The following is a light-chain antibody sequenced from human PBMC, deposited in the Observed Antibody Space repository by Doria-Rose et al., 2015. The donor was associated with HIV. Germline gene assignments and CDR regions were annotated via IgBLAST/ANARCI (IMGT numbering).Light chain of an antibody. CDR3: QQYYDTPS. V-gene: IGKV4-1*01. J-gene: IGKJ3*01. CDR1: QSLLYTSKNN. CDR2: WAS. Sequence: VLTQSPESLGMSMGERATLNCKSNQSLLYTSKNNLACYQQKPGQPPKLLIYWASTRQYGVPARCSGSGSGTDFTLTISSLEAEDVAVYYCQQYYDTPSFGPGTTVDIK.